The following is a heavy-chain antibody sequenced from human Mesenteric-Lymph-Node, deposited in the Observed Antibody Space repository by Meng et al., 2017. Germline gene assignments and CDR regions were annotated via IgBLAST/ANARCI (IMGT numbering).Heavy chain of an antibody. CDR1: GDSINSDAYY. J-gene: IGHJ4*02. CDR3: ARNYYFDY. CDR2: IYYTGST. Sequence: QGQLQESGPGLVKPSQTLSLTCTVSGDSINSDAYYWRWIRQHPGKGLEWIGYIYYTGSTYYNPSLKSRVTISMDTSKDQFSLRLSSVTAADTAVYYCARNYYFDYWGQGTLVTVSS. V-gene: IGHV4-30-4*01.